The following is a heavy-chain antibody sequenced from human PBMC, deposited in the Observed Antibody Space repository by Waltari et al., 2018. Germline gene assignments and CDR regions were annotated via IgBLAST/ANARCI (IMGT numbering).Heavy chain of an antibody. CDR1: GGSLSTSNYS. Sequence: QLQLQESGPGPVKPSETLSLTCTVSGGSLSTSNYSWGRIRPPPGKGLEWIGSIYYSGTTYYNPSLKSRVTISVDTSKNQFSLKLSSVTAADTAMYYCARQCKGYNYGLGDYYYYGMDVWGQGTTVTVSS. CDR3: ARQCKGYNYGLGDYYYYGMDV. CDR2: IYYSGTT. V-gene: IGHV4-39*01. D-gene: IGHD5-18*01. J-gene: IGHJ6*02.